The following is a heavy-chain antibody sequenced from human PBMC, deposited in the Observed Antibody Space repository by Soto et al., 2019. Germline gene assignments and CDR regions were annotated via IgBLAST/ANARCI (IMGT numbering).Heavy chain of an antibody. Sequence: EVQLSESGGGLVQPGGSLRLSCAASGFTFSSYAMSWVRQAPGKGLEWVSAISGSGGSTYYADSVKGRFTISRDNSKNTLYLQMNSLRAEDTAVYYCAKQGYCTNGVCYNPYGMDVWGQGTTVTVSS. J-gene: IGHJ6*02. CDR3: AKQGYCTNGVCYNPYGMDV. V-gene: IGHV3-23*01. CDR2: ISGSGGST. CDR1: GFTFSSYA. D-gene: IGHD2-8*01.